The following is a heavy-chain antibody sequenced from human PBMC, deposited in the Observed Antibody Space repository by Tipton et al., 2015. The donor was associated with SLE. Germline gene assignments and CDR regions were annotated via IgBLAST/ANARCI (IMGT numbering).Heavy chain of an antibody. CDR2: INPSGST. Sequence: TLSLTCAVYGGSFSDYYWSWIRQPPGKGLEWIGEINPSGSTNYNPSLKSRVTISVDTSKNQFSLKLSSVTAADTAVYYCARALWYYGSGSWGQGTLVTVSS. D-gene: IGHD3-10*01. CDR1: GGSFSDYY. CDR3: ARALWYYGSGS. V-gene: IGHV4-34*01. J-gene: IGHJ4*02.